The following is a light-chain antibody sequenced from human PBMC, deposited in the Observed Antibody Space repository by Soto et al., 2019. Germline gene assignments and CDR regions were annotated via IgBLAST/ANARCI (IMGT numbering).Light chain of an antibody. CDR2: NVS. Sequence: QSVLGQPASVSGSPGQSITISCTGTSSDVGGFDYVSWYQQRPGKVPKLIIHNVSNRPSGVSDRFSGSKSGNTASLTISGLQADDEADYYCSSYASTSFLVVFGGGTKLTVL. J-gene: IGLJ3*02. CDR3: SSYASTSFLVV. V-gene: IGLV2-14*01. CDR1: SSDVGGFDY.